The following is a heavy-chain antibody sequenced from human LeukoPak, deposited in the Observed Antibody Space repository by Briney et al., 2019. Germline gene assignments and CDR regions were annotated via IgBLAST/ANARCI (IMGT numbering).Heavy chain of an antibody. CDR1: GFTFSSYA. J-gene: IGHJ4*02. D-gene: IGHD5-24*01. CDR3: ASGNMATITGIDY. V-gene: IGHV3-30-3*01. CDR2: ISYDGSNK. Sequence: RSLRLSCAASGFTFSSYAMHWVRQAPGKGLEWVAVISYDGSNKYYADSVKGRFTISRDNSKNTLYLQMNSLRAEDTAVYYCASGNMATITGIDYWGQGTLVTVSS.